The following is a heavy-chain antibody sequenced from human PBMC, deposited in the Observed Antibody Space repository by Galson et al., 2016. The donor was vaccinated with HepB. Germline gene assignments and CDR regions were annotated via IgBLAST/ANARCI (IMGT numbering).Heavy chain of an antibody. V-gene: IGHV3-30-3*01. J-gene: IGHJ6*02. Sequence: SLRLSCAASGFTLSSYVMYWVRQAPGKGLEWVAVISHDGSNKYYADSVKGRFTISRDNAKNTLYLQMNSLRAEDTAVYYCVRGRKGAAAACLLTYDFSYYGMDVWGQGTTVTVSS. CDR1: GFTLSSYV. CDR3: VRGRKGAAAACLLTYDFSYYGMDV. D-gene: IGHD6-13*01. CDR2: ISHDGSNK.